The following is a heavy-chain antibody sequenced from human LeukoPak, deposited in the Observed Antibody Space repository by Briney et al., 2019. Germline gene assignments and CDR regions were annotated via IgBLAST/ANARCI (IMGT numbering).Heavy chain of an antibody. V-gene: IGHV1-2*02. CDR3: ARDGGITMVRGVNNWFDP. Sequence: GASVKVSCKASGYTFTGYYMHWVRQAPGQGLEWMGWINPNSGGTNYAQKFQGRVTMTRDTSISTAYMELSRLRSDDTAVYYCARDGGITMVRGVNNWFDPWGQGTLVTVSS. CDR1: GYTFTGYY. J-gene: IGHJ5*02. D-gene: IGHD3-10*01. CDR2: INPNSGGT.